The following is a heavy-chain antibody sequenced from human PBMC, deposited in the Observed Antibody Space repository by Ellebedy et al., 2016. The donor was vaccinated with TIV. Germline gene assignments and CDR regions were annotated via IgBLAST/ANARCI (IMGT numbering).Heavy chain of an antibody. V-gene: IGHV4-59*01. Sequence: MPSETLSLTCTVSGGSMSGDYWSWIRQSPGKGLEWLGEIFHSGGTVYNPSLKNRVTISIDTSKNQSSLNLSSVTAADTAVYYCARAMWSYYFDYWGQGTLVSVSS. CDR3: ARAMWSYYFDY. CDR1: GGSMSGDY. J-gene: IGHJ4*02. CDR2: IFHSGGT. D-gene: IGHD2-21*01.